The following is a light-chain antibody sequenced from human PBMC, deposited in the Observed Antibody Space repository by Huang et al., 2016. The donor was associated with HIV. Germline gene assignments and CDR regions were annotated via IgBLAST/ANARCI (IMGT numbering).Light chain of an antibody. CDR2: GAS. CDR1: HSVSSN. J-gene: IGKJ5*01. Sequence: ERVMTQSPATLSVAPGERVTLSCRASHSVSSNLAWYQQKPGQAPRLLSHGASTRATGIPARFSGSGSGTEFTLAISSLQSEDSGVYFCQQYGNWPLTFGQGTRLEIK. CDR3: QQYGNWPLT. V-gene: IGKV3-15*01.